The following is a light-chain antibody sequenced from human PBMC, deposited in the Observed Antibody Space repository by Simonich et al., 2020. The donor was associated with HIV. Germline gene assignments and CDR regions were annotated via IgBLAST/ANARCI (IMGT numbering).Light chain of an antibody. Sequence: SYVLTQPPSVSVAPGKTARITCGGNNIGSKSVHWYQQKPGQAPVLVVYGDSDRPSGIPERFSGSNSGNTATRTISRVEAGDEADYYCQVWDSSSDHPHVVFGGGTKLTVL. V-gene: IGLV3-21*03. CDR1: NIGSKS. J-gene: IGLJ2*01. CDR2: GDS. CDR3: QVWDSSSDHPHVV.